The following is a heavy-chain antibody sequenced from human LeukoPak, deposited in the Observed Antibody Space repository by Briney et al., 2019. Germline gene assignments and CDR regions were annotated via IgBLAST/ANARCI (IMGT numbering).Heavy chain of an antibody. CDR3: ARDAQGRRGAAFDI. Sequence: PSETLSLTCTVSGGSISSGNLYWNWIRQSPDKGLEWLGNVYHSGGTYYNPSLKSRVTISVDTSKNHFSLKLTSVTAADTAVYYCARDAQGRRGAAFDIWGQGTMVTVSS. V-gene: IGHV4-39*07. CDR1: GGSISSGNLY. J-gene: IGHJ3*02. CDR2: VYHSGGT. D-gene: IGHD3-10*01.